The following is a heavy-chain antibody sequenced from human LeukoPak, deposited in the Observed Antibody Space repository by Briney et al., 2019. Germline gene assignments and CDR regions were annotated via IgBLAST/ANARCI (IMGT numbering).Heavy chain of an antibody. V-gene: IGHV3-48*04. D-gene: IGHD4-11*01. J-gene: IGHJ4*02. CDR3: ARDTTVTTTPFDY. Sequence: PGGSLRLSCAASGFTFSSYSMNWVRQAPGKGLEWVSYISSSGSTIYYADSVKGRFTISRDNAKNSLYLQMNSLRAEDTAVYYCARDTTVTTTPFDYWGQGTLVTVSS. CDR2: ISSSGSTI. CDR1: GFTFSSYS.